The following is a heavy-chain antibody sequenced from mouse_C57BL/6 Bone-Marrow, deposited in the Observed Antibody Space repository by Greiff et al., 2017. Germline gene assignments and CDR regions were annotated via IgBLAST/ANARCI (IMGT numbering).Heavy chain of an antibody. CDR3: AKLEVDGGSRDWYFDV. V-gene: IGHV1-85*01. J-gene: IGHJ1*03. CDR2: IYPRDGST. CDR1: GYTFTSYD. Sequence: QVQLQQSGPELVKPGASVKLSCKASGYTFTSYDINWVKQRPGQGLEWIGWIYPRDGSTKYNEKFKGKATLTVDTSSSTAYMVLHSLTSEDSAVYFCAKLEVDGGSRDWYFDVWGTGTTVTVSS. D-gene: IGHD1-1*02.